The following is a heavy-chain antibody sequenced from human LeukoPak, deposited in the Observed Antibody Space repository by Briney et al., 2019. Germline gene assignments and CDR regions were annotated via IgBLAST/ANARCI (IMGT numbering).Heavy chain of an antibody. Sequence: PSQTLSLTCTVSGGSISSGNYYWTWLRQPAGKGLEWIGRIYTSGGTSGTTYYNPALKSRVTISVDTSKNQFSLKLSSVTAADTAVYYCAWGDTSGYPFAPWGQGTLVTVSS. CDR1: GGSISSGNYY. CDR3: AWGDTSGYPFAP. V-gene: IGHV4-61*02. J-gene: IGHJ5*02. CDR2: IYTSGGTSGTT. D-gene: IGHD3-22*01.